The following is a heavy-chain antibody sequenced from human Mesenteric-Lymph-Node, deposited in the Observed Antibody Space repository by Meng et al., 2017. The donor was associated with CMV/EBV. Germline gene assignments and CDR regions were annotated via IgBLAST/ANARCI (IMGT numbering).Heavy chain of an antibody. CDR1: GGSFSGYY. V-gene: IGHV4-34*01. J-gene: IGHJ4*02. CDR3: ARHQRWLKSEGGFNY. D-gene: IGHD4-23*01. CDR2: INHSGST. Sequence: QVVSQQWWAGLVKPSETLSRTLAVYGGSFSGYYWSSIRQPRGKGLEWIGEINHSGSTNYSPSLKSRVTISVDTSKNQFSLKLSSVTAADTAVYYWARHQRWLKSEGGFNYWGQGTLVTASS.